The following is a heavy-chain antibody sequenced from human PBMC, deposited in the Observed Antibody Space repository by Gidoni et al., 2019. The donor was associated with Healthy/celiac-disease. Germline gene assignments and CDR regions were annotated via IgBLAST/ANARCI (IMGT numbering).Heavy chain of an antibody. D-gene: IGHD6-19*01. V-gene: IGHV3-23*01. CDR2: ISGSGGST. CDR3: AKAPLALYSSGWYYFDY. Sequence: EVQLLESGGGLVQPGGSLRLSCSASGFPFSRYAMSWVRQAPGKGLEWVSAISGSGGSTYYADSVKGRFTISRDNSENTLYLQMNSLRAEDTAVYYCAKAPLALYSSGWYYFDYWGQGTLVTVSS. J-gene: IGHJ4*02. CDR1: GFPFSRYA.